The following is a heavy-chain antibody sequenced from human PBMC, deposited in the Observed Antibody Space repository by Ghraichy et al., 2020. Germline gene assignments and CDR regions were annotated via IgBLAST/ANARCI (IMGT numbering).Heavy chain of an antibody. J-gene: IGHJ4*02. D-gene: IGHD6-19*01. CDR2: IKTDGNDK. V-gene: IGHV3-7*03. CDR3: TRLYSSGWYVVDY. CDR1: GFTFSNYW. Sequence: GGSLRLSCAASGFTFSNYWMSWVRQAPGKGLEWVANIKTDGNDKYYVDSVKGRFTISRDNAKNSLYLQMSRLRVEDTAVYYCTRLYSSGWYVVDYWGQGTLVTGSA.